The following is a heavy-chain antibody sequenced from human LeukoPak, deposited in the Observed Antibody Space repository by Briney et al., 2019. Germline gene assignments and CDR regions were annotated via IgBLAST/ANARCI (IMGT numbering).Heavy chain of an antibody. CDR3: ASMIRDGRRGVYFDY. CDR1: GGSISSGSYY. V-gene: IGHV4-61*09. J-gene: IGHJ4*02. Sequence: SETLSLTCTVSGGSISSGSYYWSWIRQPAGKGLEWIGHIYTSGSTNYNPSLKSRVTISVDTSKNQFSLKLSSVTAADTAVYYCASMIRDGRRGVYFDYWGQGTLVTVSS. CDR2: IYTSGST. D-gene: IGHD5-24*01.